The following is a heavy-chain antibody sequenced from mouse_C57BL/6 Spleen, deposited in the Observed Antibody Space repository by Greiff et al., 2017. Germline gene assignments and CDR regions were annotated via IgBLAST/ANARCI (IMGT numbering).Heavy chain of an antibody. Sequence: QVQLQQSGPGLVQPSQSLSITCTVSGFSLTSYGVHWVRQSPGQGLEWLGVIWRGGSTDYNAAFMSRLSITKDNSTSHVFFKMNSLQADDTAIYDCAKEGVATNAMDYWGQGTSVTVSS. J-gene: IGHJ4*01. CDR3: AKEGVATNAMDY. D-gene: IGHD1-1*01. V-gene: IGHV2-5*01. CDR2: IWRGGST. CDR1: GFSLTSYG.